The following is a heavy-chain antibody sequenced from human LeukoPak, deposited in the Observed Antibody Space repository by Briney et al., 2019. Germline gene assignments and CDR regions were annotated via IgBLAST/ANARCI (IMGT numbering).Heavy chain of an antibody. CDR2: INPDGSGK. D-gene: IGHD3-16*01. CDR3: ASWGAGGNS. Sequence: GALGLSLEGSGFTLRTFWMDRGRQGPGKGVGWVANINPDGSGKRYVDSVKGRFTIARDNADNSLSLQMNSLRAEDTAVYYCASWGAGGNSWGQGTLVTVSS. CDR1: GFTLRTFW. V-gene: IGHV3-7*01. J-gene: IGHJ4*02.